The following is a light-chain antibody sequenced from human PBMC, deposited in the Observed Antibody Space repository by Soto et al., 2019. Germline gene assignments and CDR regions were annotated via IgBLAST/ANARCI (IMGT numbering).Light chain of an antibody. CDR3: QQYHRASIT. CDR2: DAS. Sequence: DIQMNQSPSTLSASVGDRVTITCRASQSISSWLAWYQQKPGEAPKLLIYDASSLESGVPSRFSGSGSGTEFTLTISSLQPDDFATYYCQQYHRASITFGQGTRLEI. CDR1: QSISSW. V-gene: IGKV1-5*01. J-gene: IGKJ5*01.